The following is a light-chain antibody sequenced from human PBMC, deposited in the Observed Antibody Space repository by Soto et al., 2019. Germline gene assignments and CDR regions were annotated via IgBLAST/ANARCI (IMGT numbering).Light chain of an antibody. V-gene: IGLV2-14*01. J-gene: IGLJ2*01. CDR3: GSYASSRDVL. Sequence: QSALTQPASVSGSPGQSITISCTGTSSDVGSYNYVSWYQQHPGKAPKLMIYDVSNRPSGVSNRFSGSKSGNTASLTISGLQAEDEADYYCGSYASSRDVLFGGGTKLTVL. CDR1: SSDVGSYNY. CDR2: DVS.